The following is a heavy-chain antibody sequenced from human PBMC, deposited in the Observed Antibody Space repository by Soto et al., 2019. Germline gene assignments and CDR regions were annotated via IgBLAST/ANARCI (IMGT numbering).Heavy chain of an antibody. V-gene: IGHV3-21*05. J-gene: IGHJ6*02. CDR2: ISSSSSYT. CDR3: ARGGGYSSSWYGGYYYYGMDV. Sequence: EVQLVESGGGLVQPGGSLRLSCAASGFTFSSYWMSWVRQAPGKGLEWVSYISSSSSYTNYADSVKGRFTISRDNAKNSLYLQMNSLRAEDTAVYYCARGGGYSSSWYGGYYYYGMDVWGQGTTVTVSS. D-gene: IGHD6-13*01. CDR1: GFTFSSYW.